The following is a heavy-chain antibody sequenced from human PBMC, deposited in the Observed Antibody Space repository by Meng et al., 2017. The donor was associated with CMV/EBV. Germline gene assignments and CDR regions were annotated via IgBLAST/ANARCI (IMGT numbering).Heavy chain of an antibody. Sequence: GESLKISCAASGFTFSSYWMSWVRQAPGKGLEWVANIKQDGSEKYYVDSVKGRFTISRDNAKSSLYLEMNSLRPEDTALYYCARDMGRGGRGVLFDYWGQGTPVTVSS. J-gene: IGHJ4*02. D-gene: IGHD3-10*01. CDR3: ARDMGRGGRGVLFDY. CDR2: IKQDGSEK. V-gene: IGHV3-7*03. CDR1: GFTFSSYW.